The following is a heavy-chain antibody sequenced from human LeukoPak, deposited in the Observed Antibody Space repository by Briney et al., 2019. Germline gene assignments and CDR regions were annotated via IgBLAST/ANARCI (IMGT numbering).Heavy chain of an antibody. D-gene: IGHD2-2*01. J-gene: IGHJ4*02. CDR3: AKSIVVVPAPDY. CDR1: GFTFSSYG. Sequence: QPGGTLRLSCAASGFTFSSYGMSWVRQAPGKGLEWVSAISGSGGSTYYADSVKGRFTISRDNSKNTLYLQMNSLRAEDTAVYYCAKSIVVVPAPDYWGQGTLVTVSS. V-gene: IGHV3-23*01. CDR2: ISGSGGST.